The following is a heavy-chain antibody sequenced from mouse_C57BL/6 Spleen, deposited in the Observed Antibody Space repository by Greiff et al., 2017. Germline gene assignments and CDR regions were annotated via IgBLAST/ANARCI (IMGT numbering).Heavy chain of an antibody. Sequence: VKLVESGAELVKPGASVKLSCKASGYTFTSYWMQWVKQRPGQGLEWIGEIDPSDSYTNYNQKFKGKATLTVDTSSSTAYMQLSSLTSEDSAVYYCARITTVVASDYWGQGTTLTVSS. CDR3: ARITTVVASDY. J-gene: IGHJ2*01. CDR1: GYTFTSYW. D-gene: IGHD1-1*01. CDR2: IDPSDSYT. V-gene: IGHV1-50*01.